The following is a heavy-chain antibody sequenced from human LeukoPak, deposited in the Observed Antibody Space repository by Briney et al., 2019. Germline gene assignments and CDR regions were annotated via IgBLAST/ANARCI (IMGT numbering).Heavy chain of an antibody. Sequence: GGSLRLSCAASGVTFSNYGFHWVRQAPGKGLEWVAVTSHDETNKYYADSVKGRFTISRDNSNNTLYLQMNSLRAEDTAVYYCARDTFGSIDYWGQGILVTVSS. CDR1: GVTFSNYG. V-gene: IGHV3-30*19. CDR3: ARDTFGSIDY. CDR2: TSHDETNK. D-gene: IGHD2/OR15-2a*01. J-gene: IGHJ4*02.